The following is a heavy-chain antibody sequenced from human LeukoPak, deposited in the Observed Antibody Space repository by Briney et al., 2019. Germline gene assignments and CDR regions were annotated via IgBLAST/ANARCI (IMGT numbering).Heavy chain of an antibody. CDR2: ISYEGSNK. Sequence: PGRSLRLSCAASGFTFSSYAMDWVRQAPGKGLEGVAVISYEGSNKYYADSVKGRFTISIDNSKITLYLQMNSLRAEDTAVYYCAREELAPQSRYFDYWGQGTLVTVSS. J-gene: IGHJ4*02. CDR1: GFTFSSYA. D-gene: IGHD5-24*01. V-gene: IGHV3-30-3*01. CDR3: AREELAPQSRYFDY.